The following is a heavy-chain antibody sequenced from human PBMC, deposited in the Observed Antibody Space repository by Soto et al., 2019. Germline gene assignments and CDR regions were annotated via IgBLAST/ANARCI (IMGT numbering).Heavy chain of an antibody. J-gene: IGHJ5*02. D-gene: IGHD6-13*01. CDR1: GDSVTSRSYY. CDR2: IYYSGNI. CDR3: ARGNIAASGTKFDP. V-gene: IGHV4-61*01. Sequence: QVQLQGSGPGLVKPSETLSLTCTVSGDSVTSRSYYWTWVRQPPGKGLEWIGYIYYSGNINYNPSLKSRFTISVDTSTNQFSLKLTSVTAADTAIYYCARGNIAASGTKFDPWGQGILVTVSS.